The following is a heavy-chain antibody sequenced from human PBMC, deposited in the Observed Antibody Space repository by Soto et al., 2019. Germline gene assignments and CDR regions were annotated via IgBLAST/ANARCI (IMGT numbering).Heavy chain of an antibody. D-gene: IGHD3-10*02. CDR3: ASLCIFYGRGRRFTGY. CDR1: GGSISSYY. Sequence: SETLSLTCTVSGGSISSYYWSWIRQPPGKGLEWIGYIYYSGSTNYNPSLKSRVTISADTSKNQFSLKLSSVTAADTAVYYCASLCIFYGRGRRFTGYSGRGSLVTVSA. J-gene: IGHJ4*01. CDR2: IYYSGST. V-gene: IGHV4-59*01.